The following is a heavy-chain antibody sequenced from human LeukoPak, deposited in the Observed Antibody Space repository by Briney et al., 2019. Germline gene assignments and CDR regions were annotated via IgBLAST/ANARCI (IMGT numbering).Heavy chain of an antibody. CDR2: ISYSGST. J-gene: IGHJ5*02. CDR1: GGSISSYY. CDR3: AKGCPYSSGCRALYNWFDP. D-gene: IGHD6-19*01. Sequence: SETLSLTCTVSGGSISSYYWGWVRQPPGKGLEWIGYISYSGSTNYDPALKSRITISIDTSKNQFSLKLSSVTPADTAIYYCAKGCPYSSGCRALYNWFDPWGQGTLVTVSS. V-gene: IGHV4-59*01.